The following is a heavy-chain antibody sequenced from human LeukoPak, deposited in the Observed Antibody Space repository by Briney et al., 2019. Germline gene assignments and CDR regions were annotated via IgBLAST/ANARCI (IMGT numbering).Heavy chain of an antibody. CDR2: INANNGDT. V-gene: IGHV1-2*04. Sequence: ASVKVSCKASGFTFTGYYIHWARQAPGQGREWMGWINANNGDTNYAQKFRGWVTMTRDTSLSTAYMELYRLRSDDTAVYYCARDGATVATPFFDYWGQGTLVTVSS. J-gene: IGHJ4*02. CDR3: ARDGATVATPFFDY. CDR1: GFTFTGYY. D-gene: IGHD4-17*01.